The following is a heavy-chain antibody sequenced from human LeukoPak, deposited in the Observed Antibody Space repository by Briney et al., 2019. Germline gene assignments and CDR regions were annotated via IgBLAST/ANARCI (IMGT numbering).Heavy chain of an antibody. CDR2: IRYDGSQK. J-gene: IGHJ4*02. CDR3: ARLRGNTYFEY. D-gene: IGHD4-23*01. CDR1: GYAISSGYY. V-gene: IGHV3-7*01. Sequence: ETLSLTCTVSGYAISSGYYWGWIRQPPGKGLEWVANIRYDGSQKYYVDSVKGRFTISSDSPTDSLFLQMNSLRAEDTAVYYCARLRGNTYFEYWGQGTLVTVSS.